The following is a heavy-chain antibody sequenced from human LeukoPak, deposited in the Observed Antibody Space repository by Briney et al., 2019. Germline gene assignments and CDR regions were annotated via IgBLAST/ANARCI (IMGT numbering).Heavy chain of an antibody. Sequence: SVKVSCKASGGTFSSYAISWVRQAPGQGLEWMGGIIPIFGTANYAQKFQGRVSITTDESTSTAYMELSSLRSEDTAVYYCARGRRYCSSTSCYNSRGYYYYMDVWGKGTTVTVSS. D-gene: IGHD2-2*01. CDR1: GGTFSSYA. J-gene: IGHJ6*03. CDR3: ARGRRYCSSTSCYNSRGYYYYMDV. CDR2: IIPIFGTA. V-gene: IGHV1-69*05.